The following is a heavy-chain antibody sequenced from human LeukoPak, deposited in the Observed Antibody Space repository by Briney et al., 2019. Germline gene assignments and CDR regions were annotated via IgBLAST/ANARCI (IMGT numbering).Heavy chain of an antibody. CDR3: AREGGYASGGLDY. CDR1: GVFISSSNFY. J-gene: IGHJ4*02. Sequence: SETLSLTCTVSGVFISSSNFYWGWIRQPPGKGLEWIGSFYYNGNSYYNPSLKSRVTISVDTSKNQFSLKLSSVTAADTAVYYCAREGGYASGGLDYWGQGTLVTVSS. CDR2: FYYNGNS. V-gene: IGHV4-39*02. D-gene: IGHD3-10*01.